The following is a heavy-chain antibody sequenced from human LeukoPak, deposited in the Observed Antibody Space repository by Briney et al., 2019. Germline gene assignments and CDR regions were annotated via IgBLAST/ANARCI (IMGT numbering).Heavy chain of an antibody. J-gene: IGHJ4*02. V-gene: IGHV4-34*01. CDR3: ARGKPDMAVVVVPAAMAPVFDY. D-gene: IGHD2-2*01. CDR2: INHSGST. Sequence: PSGTLSLTCAVYGGSFSGYYWSWIRQPPGKGLEWIGEINHSGSTNYNPSLKSRVTISVDTSKNQFSLKLSSVTAADTAVYYCARGKPDMAVVVVPAAMAPVFDYWGQGTLVTVSS. CDR1: GGSFSGYY.